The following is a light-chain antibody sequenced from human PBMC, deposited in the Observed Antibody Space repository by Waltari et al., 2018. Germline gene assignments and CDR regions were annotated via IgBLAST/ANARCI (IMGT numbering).Light chain of an antibody. CDR3: QSFDSSNNIV. CDR2: KDN. J-gene: IGLJ2*01. Sequence: NFMLAQPHSVSESPGKTVTISCTGSSGSSANNYVKWYQVRPGSGPTTVIYKDNERTSGVPDRFSGSIDRSSNSASLIISRLKTEDEAYYYCQSFDSSNNIVFGGGTKLTVL. V-gene: IGLV6-57*02. CDR1: SGSSANNY.